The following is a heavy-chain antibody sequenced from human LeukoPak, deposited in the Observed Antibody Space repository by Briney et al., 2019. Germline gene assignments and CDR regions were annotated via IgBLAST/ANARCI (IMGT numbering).Heavy chain of an antibody. J-gene: IGHJ5*02. Sequence: PSETLSLTCTVSGYSISSGYYWGWIRQPPGKGLEWIGTIYHSGSTYCNPSLESRVTISVDTSKNQFSLKLSSVTAADTAVYYCARGVNWIDPWGQGTLVTVSS. D-gene: IGHD6-13*01. CDR1: GYSISSGYY. CDR3: ARGVNWIDP. V-gene: IGHV4-38-2*02. CDR2: IYHSGST.